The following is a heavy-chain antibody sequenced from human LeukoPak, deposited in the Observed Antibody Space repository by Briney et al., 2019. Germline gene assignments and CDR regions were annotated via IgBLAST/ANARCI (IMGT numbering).Heavy chain of an antibody. D-gene: IGHD2-21*01. V-gene: IGHV4-59*01. CDR3: ARVWRGYFDH. CDR2: IYYSGST. J-gene: IGHJ4*02. CDR1: GGSISSYY. Sequence: SETLSLTCTVSGGSISSYYWSWIRQPPGKGLEWIGYIYYSGSTNYNPSLKSRVTISVDTSKNQFSLKLRSVTAADTAVYYCARVWRGYFDHWSQGTLVTVSS.